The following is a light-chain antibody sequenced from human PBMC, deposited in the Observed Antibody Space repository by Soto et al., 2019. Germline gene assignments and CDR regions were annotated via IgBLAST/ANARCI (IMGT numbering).Light chain of an antibody. CDR2: EVS. Sequence: QSVLTQPASVSGSPGQSITICCTGTSSDIGSYNFVSWYQQHPDKAPNLILYEVSHRPSGVSTRFSGSKSGNTASLTISGLQADDEADYHCSSSSPTTSVIFGRGT. J-gene: IGLJ2*01. V-gene: IGLV2-14*03. CDR3: SSSSPTTSVI. CDR1: SSDIGSYNF.